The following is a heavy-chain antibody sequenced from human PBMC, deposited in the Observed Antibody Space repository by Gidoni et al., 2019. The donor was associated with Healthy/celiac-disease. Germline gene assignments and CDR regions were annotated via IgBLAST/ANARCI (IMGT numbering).Heavy chain of an antibody. CDR1: GFTFGDYA. D-gene: IGHD6-6*01. J-gene: IGHJ3*02. CDR3: AKSSVWDDAFDI. Sequence: EVQLVESGGGLVQPGRPLRVSCAASGFTFGDYAMHWVRQAPGKGLEWVSGISWNSGSIGYADSVKGRFTISRDNAKNSLYLQMNSLRAEDTALYYCAKSSVWDDAFDIWGQGTMVTVSS. CDR2: ISWNSGSI. V-gene: IGHV3-9*01.